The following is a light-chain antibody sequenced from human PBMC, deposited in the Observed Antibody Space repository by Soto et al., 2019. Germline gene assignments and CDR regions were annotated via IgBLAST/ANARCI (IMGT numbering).Light chain of an antibody. CDR2: AAS. V-gene: IGKV1-8*01. CDR3: QQYYSYWT. J-gene: IGKJ1*01. CDR1: QGISSY. Sequence: IRMTQSPSSLSASTGDRVTITCRASQGISSYLAWYQQKPGKAPKLLIYAASTLQSGVPSRFSGSGSGTEFTLTISCLQSEDFATYYCQQYYSYWTFGQGTKV.